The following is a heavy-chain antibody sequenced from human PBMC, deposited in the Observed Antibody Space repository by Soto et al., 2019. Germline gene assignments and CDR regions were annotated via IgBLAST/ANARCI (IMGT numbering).Heavy chain of an antibody. Sequence: QVQLVQSGAEVKKPGASVKVSCKASGYTFTSYGISWVRQAPGQGLEWMGWISAYNGNTNYAQKHQGRVTMTTDTSTSTAYMELRSLRSDDTAVYYCARDSYEGMTTVTPYYYYGMDVWGQGTTVTVSS. CDR1: GYTFTSYG. J-gene: IGHJ6*02. CDR2: ISAYNGNT. V-gene: IGHV1-18*04. D-gene: IGHD4-4*01. CDR3: ARDSYEGMTTVTPYYYYGMDV.